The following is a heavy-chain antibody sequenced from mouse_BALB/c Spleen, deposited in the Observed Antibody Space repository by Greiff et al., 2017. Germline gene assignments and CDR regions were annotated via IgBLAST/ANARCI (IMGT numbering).Heavy chain of an antibody. Sequence: QVQLQQSGPGLVQPSQSLSITYTVSGFSLTSYGVHWVRQSPGKGLEWLGVIWSGGSTDYNAAFISRLSISKDNSKSQVFFKMNSLQANDTAIYYCAREGDYDGAWFAYWGQGTLVTVSA. CDR3: AREGDYDGAWFAY. V-gene: IGHV2-2*02. D-gene: IGHD2-4*01. J-gene: IGHJ3*01. CDR2: IWSGGST. CDR1: GFSLTSYG.